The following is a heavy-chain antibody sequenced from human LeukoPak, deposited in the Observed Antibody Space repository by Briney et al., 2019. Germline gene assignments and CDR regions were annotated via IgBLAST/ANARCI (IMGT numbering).Heavy chain of an antibody. J-gene: IGHJ4*02. V-gene: IGHV3-48*02. CDR1: GFTFSRYS. CDR3: ARGSGNSFDY. CDR2: ISSSNSAM. Sequence: PGGSLRLSCAASGFTFSRYSMSWVRQALGKGLEWGSYISSSNSAMCCADSMKGRFTVSRYNAKNSLYLQMNNLRDEDTAVYYCARGSGNSFDYWGQGALVTVSS.